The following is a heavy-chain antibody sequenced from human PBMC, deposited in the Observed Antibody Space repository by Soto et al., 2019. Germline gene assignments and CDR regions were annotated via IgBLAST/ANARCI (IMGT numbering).Heavy chain of an antibody. Sequence: QVQLVESGRGVVQPGRSLRLSCAASGFIFSSYGMHWVRQAPGKGLEWVAVISYEGSHTYYADSVKGRFNITRDNSKNTLYLQMNSLRPEDTAVYYCAKEVHCGGGSCSWSEGFDYWGQGTLLTVSS. J-gene: IGHJ4*02. V-gene: IGHV3-30*18. CDR1: GFIFSSYG. CDR3: AKEVHCGGGSCSWSEGFDY. CDR2: ISYEGSHT. D-gene: IGHD2-15*01.